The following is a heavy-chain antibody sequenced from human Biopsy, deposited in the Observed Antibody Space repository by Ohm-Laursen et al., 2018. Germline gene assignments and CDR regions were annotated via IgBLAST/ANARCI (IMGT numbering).Heavy chain of an antibody. CDR1: GYIFTSFG. J-gene: IGHJ4*02. Sequence: SVKVSCKGSGYIFTSFGVSWVRQAPGHGLEWMGWVSTYNGNTEYEQKFQGRVTMTTDTSANTAYMELRSLRSDDTAVYFCARVREGGLLDYWGQGILVTVPS. D-gene: IGHD3-16*01. CDR2: VSTYNGNT. V-gene: IGHV1-18*01. CDR3: ARVREGGLLDY.